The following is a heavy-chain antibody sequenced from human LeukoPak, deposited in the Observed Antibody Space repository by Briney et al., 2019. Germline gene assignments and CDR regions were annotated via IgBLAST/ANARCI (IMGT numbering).Heavy chain of an antibody. Sequence: GGSLRLSCAASGFTFSSYAMNWVRQAPGKGLEYVSAISGNGGSKYYADSVKGRFTISRDNSKNTLYLQMNSLRAEDTAVYYCAKHVRYCSSTSCSDAFDIWGQGTMVTVSS. D-gene: IGHD2-2*01. CDR2: ISGNGGSK. CDR1: GFTFSSYA. V-gene: IGHV3-23*01. J-gene: IGHJ3*02. CDR3: AKHVRYCSSTSCSDAFDI.